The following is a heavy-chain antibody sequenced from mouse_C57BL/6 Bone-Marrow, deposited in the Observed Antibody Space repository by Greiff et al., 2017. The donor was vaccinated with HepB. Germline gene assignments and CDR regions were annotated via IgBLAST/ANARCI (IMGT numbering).Heavy chain of an antibody. D-gene: IGHD3-2*02. CDR1: GYTFTSYW. CDR3: ASLKDSSGYGFAY. J-gene: IGHJ3*01. V-gene: IGHV1-74*01. Sequence: QVQLQQPGAELVKPGASVKVSCKASGYTFTSYWMHWVKQRPGQGLEWIGRIHPSDSDTNYNQKFKGKATLTVEKSSSTAYMQLSSLTSEDSAVYYCASLKDSSGYGFAYGGQGTVVTVSA. CDR2: IHPSDSDT.